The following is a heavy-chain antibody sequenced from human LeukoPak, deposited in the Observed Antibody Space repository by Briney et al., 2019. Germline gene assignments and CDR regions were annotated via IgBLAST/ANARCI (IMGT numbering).Heavy chain of an antibody. V-gene: IGHV4-4*07. CDR3: ARDRYYDTSVTDAFDI. CDR1: GGPISSYY. D-gene: IGHD3-22*01. J-gene: IGHJ3*02. CDR2: IYSSGST. Sequence: SETLSLTCTVSGGPISSYYWSWIRQPAGKGREWIGRIYSSGSTNYNPSLKSRVTMSVDTSKNQFSLTLSSVTAADTAVYYCARDRYYDTSVTDAFDIWGQGTMVTVSS.